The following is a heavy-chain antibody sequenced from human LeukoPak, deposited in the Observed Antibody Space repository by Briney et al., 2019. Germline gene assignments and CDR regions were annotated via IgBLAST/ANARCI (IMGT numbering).Heavy chain of an antibody. Sequence: PGGSLRLSCAASGFTFSAYWMTWVRQAPGKGLEWVANINEGGNLKYYVDSVKGRFTISRDNSKNMLYLQMNSLRAEDTALYYCAKDLRVHWGQGTLVTVSS. V-gene: IGHV3-7*03. CDR2: INEGGNLK. CDR1: GFTFSAYW. CDR3: AKDLRVH. D-gene: IGHD3-10*01. J-gene: IGHJ4*02.